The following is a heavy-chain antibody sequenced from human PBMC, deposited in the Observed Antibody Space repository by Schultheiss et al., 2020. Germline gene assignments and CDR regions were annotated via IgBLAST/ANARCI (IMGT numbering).Heavy chain of an antibody. CDR3: ARGRGYSSSYSIYYYYMDV. D-gene: IGHD6-13*01. CDR1: GGSISSGIYS. J-gene: IGHJ6*03. Sequence: SETLSLTCGVSGGSISSGIYSWSWIRQHPVKGLEWIGYISYSGSTYYNPSLKSRVTISVDTSKNQFSLKLSSVTAADTAVYYCARGRGYSSSYSIYYYYMDVWGKGTTVTVSS. V-gene: IGHV4-31*11. CDR2: ISYSGST.